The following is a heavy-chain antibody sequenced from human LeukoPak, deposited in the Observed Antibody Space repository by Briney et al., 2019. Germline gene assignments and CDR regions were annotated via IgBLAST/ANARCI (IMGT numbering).Heavy chain of an antibody. V-gene: IGHV1-2*02. Sequence: ASVKVSCKASGYTFTGYYMHWVRQAPGQGLEWMGWINPNSGGTNYAQKFQGRVTMTRDTSISTAYMELSRLRSDDTAVYYCAREPPECGGDCYHDYWGQGTLVTVSS. CDR3: AREPPECGGDCYHDY. D-gene: IGHD2-21*02. J-gene: IGHJ4*02. CDR2: INPNSGGT. CDR1: GYTFTGYY.